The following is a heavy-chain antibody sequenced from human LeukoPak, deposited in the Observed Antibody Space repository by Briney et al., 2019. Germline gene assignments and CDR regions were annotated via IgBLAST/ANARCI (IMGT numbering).Heavy chain of an antibody. D-gene: IGHD1-7*01. V-gene: IGHV3-30*01. CDR3: ARELSPYNWNYGFDY. J-gene: IGHJ4*02. CDR2: ISYDGSNK. CDR1: GFTFSSYA. Sequence: GGSLRLSCAASGFTFSSYAMHRVRQAPGKGLEWVAVISYDGSNKYYADSVKGRFTISRDNSKNTLYLQMNSLRAEDTAVYYCARELSPYNWNYGFDYWGQGTLVAVSS.